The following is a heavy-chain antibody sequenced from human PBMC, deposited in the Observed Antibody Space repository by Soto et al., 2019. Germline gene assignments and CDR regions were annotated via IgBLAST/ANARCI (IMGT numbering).Heavy chain of an antibody. V-gene: IGHV1-3*01. CDR1: GYTFTSYA. D-gene: IGHD1-26*01. Sequence: QVQLVQSGAEVKKPGASVKVSCKASGYTFTSYAMHWVRQAPGQRLEWMGWINAGNGNTKYSQKFQSRVTISRDTSASTAYMELSSRRSEDTVVYYCARYVGATGDRGQGTLVTVSS. CDR2: INAGNGNT. J-gene: IGHJ4*02. CDR3: ARYVGATGD.